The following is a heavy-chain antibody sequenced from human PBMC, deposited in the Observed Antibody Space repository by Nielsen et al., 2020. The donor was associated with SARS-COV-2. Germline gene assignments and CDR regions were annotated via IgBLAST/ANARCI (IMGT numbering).Heavy chain of an antibody. CDR2: ISSSSSTI. D-gene: IGHD2-15*01. CDR1: GFTFSDYY. CDR3: ARCPLGYCSGGSCYSADY. Sequence: SLKISCAASGFTFSDYYMSWIRQAPGKGLEWVSYISSSSSTIYYADSVKGRFTISRDNAKNSLYLQMNSLRAEDTAVYYCARCPLGYCSGGSCYSADYWGQGTLVTVSS. J-gene: IGHJ4*02. V-gene: IGHV3-11*04.